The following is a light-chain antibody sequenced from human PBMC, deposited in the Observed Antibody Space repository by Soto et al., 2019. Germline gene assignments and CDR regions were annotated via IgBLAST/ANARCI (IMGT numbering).Light chain of an antibody. J-gene: IGKJ1*01. CDR3: QQYGSTPLT. V-gene: IGKV3-20*01. CDR2: GAS. CDR1: QSVSSSY. Sequence: ELVLTQSPGTLSLSPAERATLSCRASQSVSSSYLAWYQQKPGQAPRLLIYGASSRATGIPDRFSGSGSGTDFTLTISRLEPEDFAVYYCQQYGSTPLTFGQGTKVDSK.